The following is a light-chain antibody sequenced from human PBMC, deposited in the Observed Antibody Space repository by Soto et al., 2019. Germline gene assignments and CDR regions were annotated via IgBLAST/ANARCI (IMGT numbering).Light chain of an antibody. Sequence: EVVLTQSPVTLSLSPGERATLSCRASQSVGSTYLAWYQQRPGQAPRLLLYGASSRATGIPDRFDGSGSGTDFTLTISRLEPEDFAVYYCQQYGSRPWTFGQGTRLEIK. CDR3: QQYGSRPWT. J-gene: IGKJ5*01. CDR1: QSVGSTY. V-gene: IGKV3-20*01. CDR2: GAS.